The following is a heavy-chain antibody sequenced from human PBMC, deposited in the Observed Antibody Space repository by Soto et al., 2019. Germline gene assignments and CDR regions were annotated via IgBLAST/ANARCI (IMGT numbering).Heavy chain of an antibody. J-gene: IGHJ4*02. D-gene: IGHD1-26*01. Sequence: EVQLVESGGGLVQPGRSLRLSCAASGFTFDDYAMHWVRQAPGKGLEWDSGISWNSGKIGYADSVKGRFTISRDNANNSLYLQMNSLRPEDTAFYYCAKEIVGAINYWGQGTLVTVSS. CDR1: GFTFDDYA. CDR2: ISWNSGKI. V-gene: IGHV3-9*01. CDR3: AKEIVGAINY.